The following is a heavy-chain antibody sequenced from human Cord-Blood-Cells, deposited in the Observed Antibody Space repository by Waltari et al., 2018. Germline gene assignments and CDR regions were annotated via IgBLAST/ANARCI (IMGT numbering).Heavy chain of an antibody. J-gene: IGHJ4*02. Sequence: QVQLQQWGAGLLKPSETMSLTCAVYGGSFSGYYWSWIRQPPGKGLEWIGEINHSGSTNYNPPLKSRVTISVDTSKNQFSLKLSSVTAADTAVYYCARDASESGYFDYWGQGTLVTVSS. CDR2: INHSGST. D-gene: IGHD6-25*01. V-gene: IGHV4-34*01. CDR3: ARDASESGYFDY. CDR1: GGSFSGYY.